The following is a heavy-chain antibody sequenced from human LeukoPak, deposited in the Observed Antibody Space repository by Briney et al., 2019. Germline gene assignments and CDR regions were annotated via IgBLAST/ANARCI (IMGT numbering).Heavy chain of an antibody. V-gene: IGHV4-39*02. J-gene: IGHJ4*02. Sequence: SETLSLTCTVSGGSISSSSYYWGWIRQPPGKGLEWIGSIYYSGSTYYNPSLKSRVTISVDTSKNQFSLKLSSVTAADTAVYYCAREGGSFDYWGQGTLVTVSS. D-gene: IGHD5-12*01. CDR2: IYYSGST. CDR1: GGSISSSSYY. CDR3: AREGGSFDY.